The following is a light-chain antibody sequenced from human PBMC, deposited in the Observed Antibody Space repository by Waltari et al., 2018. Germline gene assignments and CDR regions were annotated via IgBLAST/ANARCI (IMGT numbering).Light chain of an antibody. CDR3: QQYSAGSPWT. Sequence: DVQMTHSPSPLSASVGARVTITCRASQYINYWLAWFQQKPGGAPKVLLCMASNLESGVPSRFSATESGTEFTLTIDSLQPDDFATYYCQQYSAGSPWTLGQGTKEEV. CDR1: QYINYW. J-gene: IGKJ1*01. V-gene: IGKV1-5*03. CDR2: MAS.